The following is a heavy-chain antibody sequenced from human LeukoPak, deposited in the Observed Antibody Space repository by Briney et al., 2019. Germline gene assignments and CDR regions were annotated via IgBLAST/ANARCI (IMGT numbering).Heavy chain of an antibody. CDR1: GYTFTSYG. J-gene: IGHJ4*02. CDR3: ARGCPDMDYYDSSGYYSYYFDY. Sequence: ASVKVSCKASGYTFTSYGISWVRQAPGQGLEWMGWISAYNGNTNYAQKFQGRVTITTDESTSTAYMELSSLRPEDTAVYYCARGCPDMDYYDSSGYYSYYFDYWGQGTLVTVSS. CDR2: ISAYNGNT. V-gene: IGHV1-18*01. D-gene: IGHD3-22*01.